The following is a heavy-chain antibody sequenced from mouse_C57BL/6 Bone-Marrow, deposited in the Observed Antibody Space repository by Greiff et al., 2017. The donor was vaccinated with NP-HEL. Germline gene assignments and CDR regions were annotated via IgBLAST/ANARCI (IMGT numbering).Heavy chain of an antibody. Sequence: VHLVESGAELEKPGASVKLSCKASGYTFTSYRMHGVKQRPGRGLEWIGYINPSSGYTKYNQKFKDKATLTADKSSSTAYMQLSSLTYEDAAVYYCGGGYYAYFGYWGQGTTPPVSS. CDR2: INPSSGYT. V-gene: IGHV1-7*01. D-gene: IGHD2-3*01. CDR1: GYTFTSYR. CDR3: GGGYYAYFGY. J-gene: IGHJ2*01.